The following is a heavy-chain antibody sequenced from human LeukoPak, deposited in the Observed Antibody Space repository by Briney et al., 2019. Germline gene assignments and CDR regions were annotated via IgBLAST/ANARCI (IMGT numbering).Heavy chain of an antibody. D-gene: IGHD3-22*01. V-gene: IGHV4-59*01. CDR1: GGSISSYY. CDR3: ARESNYYDSSGYYSEAFGI. CDR2: IYYSGST. J-gene: IGHJ3*02. Sequence: SETLSLTCTVSGGSISSYYWSWIRQPPGKGLEWIGYIYYSGSTNYNPSLKSRVTISVDTSKNQFSLKLSSVTAADTAVYYCARESNYYDSSGYYSEAFGIWGQGTMVTVSS.